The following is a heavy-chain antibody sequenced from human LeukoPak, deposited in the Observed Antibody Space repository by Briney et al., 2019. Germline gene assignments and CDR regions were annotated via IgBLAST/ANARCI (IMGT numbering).Heavy chain of an antibody. CDR1: GYTFTSYY. Sequence: ASVKVSCKASGYTFTSYYMHWVRQAPGQGLEWMGIINPSGGSTSYAQKFQVRGTMTSDTSTSTVYMELSSLRSEDTAVYYCASQRTGMEWLPYGWFDPWGQGTLVTVSS. D-gene: IGHD3-3*01. V-gene: IGHV1-46*01. CDR3: ASQRTGMEWLPYGWFDP. CDR2: INPSGGST. J-gene: IGHJ5*02.